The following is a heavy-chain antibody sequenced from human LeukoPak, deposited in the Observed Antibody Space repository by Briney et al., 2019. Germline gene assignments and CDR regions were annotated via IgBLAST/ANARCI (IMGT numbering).Heavy chain of an antibody. D-gene: IGHD3-22*01. J-gene: IGHJ4*02. CDR1: GFSFSSYA. CDR2: VSGSGGST. Sequence: PGGSLRLSCAASGFSFSSYAMSWVRQVPGKGLEWVSAVSGSGGSTYYADSVKGRFTISRDNSKNTLYLQMNSLRAEDTAVYYCAKISDYYDSSGYFDYWGQGTLVTVSS. CDR3: AKISDYYDSSGYFDY. V-gene: IGHV3-23*01.